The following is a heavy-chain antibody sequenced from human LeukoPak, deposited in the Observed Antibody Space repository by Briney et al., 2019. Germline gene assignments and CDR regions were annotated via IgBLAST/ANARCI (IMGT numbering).Heavy chain of an antibody. CDR1: GFTFSRYG. J-gene: IGHJ4*02. Sequence: PGGSLRLSCAASGFTFSRYGMHWVRQAPGKGLEWVAFIRYDGSNKYYEDSVKCRFTISRDNSKNTLYLQMNSLRAEDTAVYYCAKDSWLPPHYFDYWGQGTLVTVSS. CDR3: AKDSWLPPHYFDY. CDR2: IRYDGSNK. V-gene: IGHV3-30*02. D-gene: IGHD5-18*01.